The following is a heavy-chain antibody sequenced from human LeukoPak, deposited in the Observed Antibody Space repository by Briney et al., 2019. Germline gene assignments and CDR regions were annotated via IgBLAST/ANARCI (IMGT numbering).Heavy chain of an antibody. CDR3: ARGAFYDY. D-gene: IGHD2/OR15-2a*01. V-gene: IGHV3-23*01. CDR1: GFTFSSYS. J-gene: IGHJ4*02. Sequence: GGSLRLSCAASGFTFSSYSMNWVRQAPGKGLEWVATIGESGGSTYYADSVKGRFTISRDNSKNTLYLQMNSLRAEDTALYFCARGAFYDYWGQGTLVTVSS. CDR2: IGESGGST.